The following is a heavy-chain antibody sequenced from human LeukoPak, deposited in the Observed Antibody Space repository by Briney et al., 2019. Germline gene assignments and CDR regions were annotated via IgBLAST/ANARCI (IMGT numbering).Heavy chain of an antibody. CDR1: GGSISSYY. CDR2: VYYTGST. Sequence: SETLSLTCTVSGGSISSYYWSWVRQPPGKGLEWIGFVYYTGSTNYSPSLKSRVTISLDTSKNQFSLRLSSVTAADTALYYCASRNYYDSSGYIDYWGQGTLVTVSS. V-gene: IGHV4-59*01. D-gene: IGHD3-22*01. J-gene: IGHJ4*02. CDR3: ASRNYYDSSGYIDY.